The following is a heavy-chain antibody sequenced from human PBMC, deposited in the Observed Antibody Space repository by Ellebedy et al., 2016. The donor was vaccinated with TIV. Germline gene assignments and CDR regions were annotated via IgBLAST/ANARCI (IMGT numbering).Heavy chain of an antibody. J-gene: IGHJ6*02. D-gene: IGHD2-2*01. Sequence: MPSETLSLTCTVSGGSISSGGYYWSWIRQHPGKGLEWIGYIYYSGSTYYNPSLKSRVTISVDTSKNQFSLKLSSVTAADTAVYYCASSRVPDDSLDVWGQGTTVTVSS. CDR1: GGSISSGGYY. CDR3: ASSRVPDDSLDV. CDR2: IYYSGST. V-gene: IGHV4-31*03.